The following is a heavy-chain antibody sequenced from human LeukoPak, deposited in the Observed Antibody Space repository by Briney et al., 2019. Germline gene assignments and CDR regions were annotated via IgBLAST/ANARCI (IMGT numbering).Heavy chain of an antibody. Sequence: GGSLRLSCAASGFTFSSYAMHWVRQAPGKGLEWVAVISYDGSNKYYADSVKGRFNISRDNSKNTLYLQMNSLRAEDTAVYYCARYDWFDPWGQGTLVTVSS. V-gene: IGHV3-30*04. CDR3: ARYDWFDP. CDR1: GFTFSSYA. J-gene: IGHJ5*02. CDR2: ISYDGSNK.